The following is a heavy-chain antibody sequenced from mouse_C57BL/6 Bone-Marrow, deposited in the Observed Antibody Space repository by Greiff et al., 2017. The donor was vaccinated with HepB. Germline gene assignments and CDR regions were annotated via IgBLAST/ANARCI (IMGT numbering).Heavy chain of an antibody. D-gene: IGHD4-1*01. CDR1: GYTFTDYY. Sequence: VQLKESGAELVRPGASVKLSCKASGYTFTDYYINWVKQRPGQGLEWIARIYPGSGNTYYNEKFKGKATLTAEKSSSTAYMQLSSLTSEDSAVYFCAKRGNWDYFDYWGQGTTLTVSS. CDR3: AKRGNWDYFDY. V-gene: IGHV1-76*01. J-gene: IGHJ2*01. CDR2: IYPGSGNT.